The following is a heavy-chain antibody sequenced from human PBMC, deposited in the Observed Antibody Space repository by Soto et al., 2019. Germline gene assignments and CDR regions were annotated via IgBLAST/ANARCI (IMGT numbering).Heavy chain of an antibody. J-gene: IGHJ5*02. Sequence: SGPTLVNPTQTLTLTCIFSGFPLRTSGVGVGWIRQPPGRALEWLGFIYWNDDKRYSPSLKSRLTITKDTSKNQVVLTMTNMDPVDTATYYCAKSGSSGWYGWFDPWGQGTLVTVSS. CDR3: AKSGSSGWYGWFDP. V-gene: IGHV2-5*01. CDR1: GFPLRTSGVG. CDR2: IYWNDDK. D-gene: IGHD6-19*01.